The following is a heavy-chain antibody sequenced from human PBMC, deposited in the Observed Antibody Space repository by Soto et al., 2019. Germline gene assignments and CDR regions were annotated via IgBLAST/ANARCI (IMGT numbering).Heavy chain of an antibody. V-gene: IGHV3-30-3*01. CDR1: GFTFSSYA. D-gene: IGHD3-22*01. J-gene: IGHJ4*02. CDR3: ARDGDYYEYSGQVDY. Sequence: QVQLVESGGGVVQPGRSLRLSCAASGFTFSSYAMHWVRQAPGKGLEWVAVISYDGSNKYYADSVKGRFTISRDNSKNTVYLQMISLRAGDTAVYYCARDGDYYEYSGQVDYCGQGNLVTVSS. CDR2: ISYDGSNK.